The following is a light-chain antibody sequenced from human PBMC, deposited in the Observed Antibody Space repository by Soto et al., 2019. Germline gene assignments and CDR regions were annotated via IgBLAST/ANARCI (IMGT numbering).Light chain of an antibody. J-gene: IGKJ1*01. CDR2: DAS. CDR1: QSVSTS. Sequence: IVLTQSPATLSLSPGERAALSCRASQSVSTSLAWYQHKPGQAPRLFIYDASKRAPGIPARFSGSGSGTDFTLTISGLEPEDFAVYYCQVRDVWTSFGQGTKVDIK. CDR3: QVRDVWTS. V-gene: IGKV3-11*01.